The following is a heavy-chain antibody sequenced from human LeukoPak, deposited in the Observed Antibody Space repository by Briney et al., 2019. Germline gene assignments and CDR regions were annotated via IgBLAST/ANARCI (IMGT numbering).Heavy chain of an antibody. CDR2: IYYSGST. Sequence: SETLSLTCTVSGGSISSYYWSWIRQPPGKGLEWIGYIYYSGSTNYNPSLKSRVTISVDTSKNQFSLKLSSVTAADTAVYYCARDVVVTAITGDYWGQGTLVTVSS. CDR1: GGSISSYY. CDR3: ARDVVVTAITGDY. D-gene: IGHD2-21*02. J-gene: IGHJ4*02. V-gene: IGHV4-59*12.